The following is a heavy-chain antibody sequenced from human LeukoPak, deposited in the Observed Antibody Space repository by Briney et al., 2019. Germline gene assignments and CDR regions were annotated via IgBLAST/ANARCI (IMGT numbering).Heavy chain of an antibody. D-gene: IGHD6-13*01. CDR2: INPNSGGT. V-gene: IGHV1-2*02. J-gene: IGHJ4*01. CDR3: ARDVRMAMAAAGHGSFGY. CDR1: GYTFTGYY. Sequence: AASVRVSCKASGYTFTGYYMHWVRQAPGQGLEWMGWINPNSGGTNYAQKFQGRVTMTRDTSISTAYMELSRLRSDDTAVYYCARDVRMAMAAAGHGSFGYWGHRTLVTVSS.